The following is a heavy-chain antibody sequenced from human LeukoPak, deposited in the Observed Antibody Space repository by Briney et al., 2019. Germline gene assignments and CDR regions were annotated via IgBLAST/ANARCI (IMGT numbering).Heavy chain of an antibody. J-gene: IGHJ4*02. V-gene: IGHV3-7*01. CDR3: ARWIGGFDY. CDR2: IKQDGSEK. Sequence: PGGSLGLSCAASGFTFSSYWMNWVRQTPGKGLEWVANIKQDGSEKYYVDSVEGRFTISRDNAKNSLYLQMNSLRAEDTAVYYCARWIGGFDYWGQGALVTVSS. CDR1: GFTFSSYW. D-gene: IGHD3-10*01.